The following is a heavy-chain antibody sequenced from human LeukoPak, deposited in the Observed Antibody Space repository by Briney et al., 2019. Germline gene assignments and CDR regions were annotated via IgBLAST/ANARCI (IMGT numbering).Heavy chain of an antibody. D-gene: IGHD3-10*01. V-gene: IGHV3-30*02. CDR1: GFTFSSYG. CDR3: AKDRELDY. Sequence: GGSLRLSCAASGFTFSSYGMHWVRQAPGKGREGVAFIRYEGSNKYYADSVKGRFTISRDNSKNTLYLQMNSLRAEDTAVYYCAKDRELDYWGPGTLVTVSS. J-gene: IGHJ4*02. CDR2: IRYEGSNK.